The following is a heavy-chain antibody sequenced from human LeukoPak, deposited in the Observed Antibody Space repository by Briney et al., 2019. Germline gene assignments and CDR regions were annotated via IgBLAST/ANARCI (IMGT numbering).Heavy chain of an antibody. CDR2: IYYSGST. CDR1: GGSFSGYY. J-gene: IGHJ6*02. V-gene: IGHV4-59*01. D-gene: IGHD1-26*01. CDR3: ASAGSYYSYYYYGMDV. Sequence: SETLSLTCAVYGGSFSGYYWSWIRQPPGKGLEWIGYIYYSGSTNYNPSLKSRVTISVDTSKNQFSLKLSSVTAADTAVYYCASAGSYYSYYYYGMDVWGQGTTVTVSS.